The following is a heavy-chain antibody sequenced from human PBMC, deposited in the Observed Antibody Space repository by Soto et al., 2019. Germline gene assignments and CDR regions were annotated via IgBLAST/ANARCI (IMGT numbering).Heavy chain of an antibody. J-gene: IGHJ6*02. V-gene: IGHV3-9*01. Sequence: GGSLRLSCAASGFTFYVYAMHWVRQAPGKGLEWVSGISWNSGSIGYADSVKGRFTISRDNAKNSLYLQMNSPRAEDTALYYCAKDKYTNYYYGVDVWGQGTTVTVS. D-gene: IGHD1-1*01. CDR3: AKDKYTNYYYGVDV. CDR1: GFTFYVYA. CDR2: ISWNSGSI.